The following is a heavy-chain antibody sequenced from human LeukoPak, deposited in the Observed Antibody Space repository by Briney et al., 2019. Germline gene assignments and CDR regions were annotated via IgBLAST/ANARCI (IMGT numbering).Heavy chain of an antibody. D-gene: IGHD3-16*01. J-gene: IGHJ4*02. Sequence: PSETLSLTCTVSGGSITNSRYYWGWVRQPPGKELEWIASIQYSGSIYHNPSHKSRVGISVDTSRNQFSLRLSSVTAADAAVYYCTSYVGFDWRNYFDYWGQGILVTVSS. CDR2: IQYSGSI. CDR1: GGSITNSRYY. CDR3: TSYVGFDWRNYFDY. V-gene: IGHV4-39*01.